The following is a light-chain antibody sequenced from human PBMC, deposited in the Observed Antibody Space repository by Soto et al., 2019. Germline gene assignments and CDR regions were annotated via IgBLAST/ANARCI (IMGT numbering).Light chain of an antibody. CDR1: QNINRW. CDR3: QQYDGY. Sequence: DIQMTQSPSTLAASVGDRVTIPCRASQNINRWLAWYQQNPGKAPKVLIYDASSLERGVPSRFSGSGSGTEFTLTITSLQPDGFATYYCQQYDGYFGPGTKVDFK. V-gene: IGKV1-5*01. CDR2: DAS. J-gene: IGKJ3*01.